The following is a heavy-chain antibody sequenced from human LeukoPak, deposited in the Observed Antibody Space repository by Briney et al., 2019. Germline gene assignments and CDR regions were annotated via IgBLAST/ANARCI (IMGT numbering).Heavy chain of an antibody. D-gene: IGHD3-10*01. CDR2: IYYRSTWYS. CDR1: GDSVSRKSAG. V-gene: IGHV6-1*01. Sequence: SQTLSHTCAISGDSVSRKSAGWNWIRQSPSRGLEWLGRIYYRSTWYSDFLTSRITISPDTYKNQFSLHLDSVTPEDTAVYYCARGGLVRGSIDSLIAFDFWGQGTVVTVSS. J-gene: IGHJ3*01. CDR3: ARGGLVRGSIDSLIAFDF.